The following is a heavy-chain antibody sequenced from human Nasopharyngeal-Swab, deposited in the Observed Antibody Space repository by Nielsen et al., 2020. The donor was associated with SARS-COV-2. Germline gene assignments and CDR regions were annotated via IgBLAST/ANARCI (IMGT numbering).Heavy chain of an antibody. Sequence: VRQAPGKGLEWVSSISRNSDYILYADSAKGRFTISRDNAKNSLFLQMNSLRADGTAVYYCARGGYRDYDYAYWGQGALVTVSS. CDR2: ISRNSDYI. D-gene: IGHD5-12*01. V-gene: IGHV3-21*01. J-gene: IGHJ4*02. CDR3: ARGGYRDYDYAY.